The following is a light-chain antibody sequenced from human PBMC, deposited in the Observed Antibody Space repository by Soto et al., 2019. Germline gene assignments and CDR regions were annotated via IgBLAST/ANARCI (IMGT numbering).Light chain of an antibody. V-gene: IGKV3-15*01. Sequence: EIVMTQSPATLSVSPGERATLSCRASQSVSSNSAWYQQKPGQAPRLLIYGASTRATGGPARFSGSGSGTEFTLTISSLQSEDFAVYYCQQYNNWPLTFGGGTKVEIK. J-gene: IGKJ4*01. CDR3: QQYNNWPLT. CDR2: GAS. CDR1: QSVSSN.